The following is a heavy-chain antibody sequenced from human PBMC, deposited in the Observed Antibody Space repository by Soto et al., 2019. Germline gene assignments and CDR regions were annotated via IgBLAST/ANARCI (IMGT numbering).Heavy chain of an antibody. D-gene: IGHD2-15*01. CDR2: IYSGGST. J-gene: IGHJ6*03. CDR1: GFTVSSNY. CDR3: ARYNLGYCSGGSCYRYYYYYMDV. V-gene: IGHV3-66*01. Sequence: GGSLRLSCAASGFTVSSNYMSWVRQAPGKGLEWVSVIYSGGSTYYAGSVKGRFTISRENSKNTLYLQMNSLRAEDTAVYYCARYNLGYCSGGSCYRYYYYYMDVWGKGTTVTVSS.